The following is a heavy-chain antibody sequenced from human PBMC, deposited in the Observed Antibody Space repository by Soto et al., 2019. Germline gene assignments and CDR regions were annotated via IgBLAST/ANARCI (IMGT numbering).Heavy chain of an antibody. D-gene: IGHD7-27*01. CDR1: GYTFTSHV. CDR2: INAGNGNT. CDR3: AGKALGYYYYGMDV. V-gene: IGHV1-3*01. J-gene: IGHJ6*02. Sequence: QVQLVQSGAEVKKPGASVKVSCKASGYTFTSHVMHWVRQVPGQRLEWMGWINAGNGNTKYSQNFQGRVTITRDTSASTAYMELSSLRSEDTAVYYCAGKALGYYYYGMDVWGQGTTVTVSS.